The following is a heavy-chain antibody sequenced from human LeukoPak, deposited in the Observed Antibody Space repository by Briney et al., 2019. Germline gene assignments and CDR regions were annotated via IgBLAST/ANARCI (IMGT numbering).Heavy chain of an antibody. CDR3: ARDVGDYGGNSGSLGIDY. Sequence: SETLSLTCTVSGGSISSYYWSWIRQPPGKGLEWIGYISYSGSTNYNPSLKSRVTISVDTSKNQFSLKLSSVTAADTALYYCARDVGDYGGNSGSLGIDYWGQGTLVTVSS. D-gene: IGHD4-23*01. V-gene: IGHV4-59*01. J-gene: IGHJ4*02. CDR2: ISYSGST. CDR1: GGSISSYY.